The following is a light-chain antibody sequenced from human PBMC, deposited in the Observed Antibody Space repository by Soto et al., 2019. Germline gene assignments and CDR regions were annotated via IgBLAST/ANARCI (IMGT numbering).Light chain of an antibody. CDR1: QGISSW. CDR2: ATS. J-gene: IGKJ4*01. CDR3: QQADSFHLT. Sequence: DIQMTQSPSSVSASVGDRVIISCRASQGISSWLAWYQQKPGGAPRLLIFATSRLQTGVPSRFSGSGSGTDFTLTISDLQPEDFATYYWQQADSFHLTFGGGTKVEIK. V-gene: IGKV1D-12*01.